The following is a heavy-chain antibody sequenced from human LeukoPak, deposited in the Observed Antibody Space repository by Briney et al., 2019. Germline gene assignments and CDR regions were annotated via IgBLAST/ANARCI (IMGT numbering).Heavy chain of an antibody. Sequence: SETLSLTCTVSGGSISNYYWSWIRQPPGKGLEWIGQIYSSGSTNYNPSLKSRVTISADTSKTQFSLKLNSVTAADTAVYYCARGGGRFHSWGQGTLVTVSS. D-gene: IGHD3-16*01. V-gene: IGHV4-4*09. CDR3: ARGGGRFHS. CDR1: GGSISNYY. J-gene: IGHJ4*02. CDR2: IYSSGST.